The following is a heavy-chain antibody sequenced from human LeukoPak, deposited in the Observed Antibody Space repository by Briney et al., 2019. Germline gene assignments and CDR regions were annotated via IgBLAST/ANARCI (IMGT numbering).Heavy chain of an antibody. Sequence: GGSLRLSCAASGFTFSNAWMSWVRQAPGKGLEWVGRIKSKTDGGTTDYAAPVKGRFTISRDDSKNTLYLQMNSLKTEDTAVYYCTTGYCSGGSCPYYYYYYYMDVWGKGTTVTISS. V-gene: IGHV3-15*01. CDR1: GFTFSNAW. J-gene: IGHJ6*03. CDR3: TTGYCSGGSCPYYYYYYYMDV. D-gene: IGHD2-15*01. CDR2: IKSKTDGGTT.